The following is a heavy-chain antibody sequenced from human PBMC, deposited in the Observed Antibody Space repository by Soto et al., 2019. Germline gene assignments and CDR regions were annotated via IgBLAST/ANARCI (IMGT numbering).Heavy chain of an antibody. J-gene: IGHJ4*02. Sequence: QVQLVESGGGVVQPGRSLRLSCAASGFTFSSYGMHWVRQAPGKGLEWVAVIWYDGSNKYYADSVKGRFTISRDNSKNTLYLQMNSLRAEDTAVYYCARGANGVITFGGVIAGTFDYWGQGTLVTVSS. CDR1: GFTFSSYG. D-gene: IGHD3-16*02. CDR3: ARGANGVITFGGVIAGTFDY. V-gene: IGHV3-33*01. CDR2: IWYDGSNK.